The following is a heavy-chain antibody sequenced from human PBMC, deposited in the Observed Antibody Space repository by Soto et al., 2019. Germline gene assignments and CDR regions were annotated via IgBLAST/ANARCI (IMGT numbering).Heavy chain of an antibody. V-gene: IGHV1-18*03. D-gene: IGHD6-19*01. CDR3: ARIAVAGTRYYYYGMDV. J-gene: IGHJ6*02. CDR1: GYTFTSYG. CDR2: ISAYNGNT. Sequence: QVQLVQSGAEVKKPGASVKVSCKASGYTFTSYGISWVRQAPGQGLEWMGWISAYNGNTNYAQKLQGRVTMTTDTSTSTAYMELRSLRSDDMAVYYCARIAVAGTRYYYYGMDVWGQGTTVTVSS.